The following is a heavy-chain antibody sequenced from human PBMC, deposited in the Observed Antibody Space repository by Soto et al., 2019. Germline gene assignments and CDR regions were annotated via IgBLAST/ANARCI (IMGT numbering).Heavy chain of an antibody. V-gene: IGHV4-31*03. CDR1: GGSISSGGYY. Sequence: ASETLSLTCTVSGGSISSGGYYWSWIRQHPGKGLEWIGYIYYSGSTYYNPSLKSRVTISVDTSKNQFSLKLSSVTAADTAVYYCARGGISGWYEIDWFDPWGQGTLVTVSS. CDR3: ARGGISGWYEIDWFDP. CDR2: IYYSGST. J-gene: IGHJ5*02. D-gene: IGHD6-19*01.